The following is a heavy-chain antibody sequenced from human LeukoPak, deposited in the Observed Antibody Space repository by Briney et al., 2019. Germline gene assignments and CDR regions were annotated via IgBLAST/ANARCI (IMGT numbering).Heavy chain of an antibody. J-gene: IGHJ4*02. CDR3: ARSGSSSWVFDY. CDR2: IGTAGDT. CDR1: GFTFSSYD. Sequence: GGSLRLSCAASGFTFSSYDMHWVRQATGKGLEWVSAIGTAGDTYYPGSVKGRFTISRENAKNSLYLQMNSLRAGDTAVYYCARSGSSSWVFDYWGQGTLVTVSS. V-gene: IGHV3-13*01. D-gene: IGHD6-13*01.